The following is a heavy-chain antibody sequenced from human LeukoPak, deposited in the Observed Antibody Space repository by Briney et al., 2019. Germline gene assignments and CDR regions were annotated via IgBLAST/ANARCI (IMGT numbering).Heavy chain of an antibody. V-gene: IGHV1-58*02. J-gene: IGHJ4*02. D-gene: IGHD2-2*01. CDR3: AADRACSSASCYPYNFDY. CDR1: GFTFTSSA. Sequence: GTSVKVSCKASGFTFTSSAMQWVRQARGQRLEWIGRIVVGSGNTNYAQKLQERVTITRDMSTSTAYMELSSLRSEDTAVYYCAADRACSSASCYPYNFDYWGQGTLVTVSS. CDR2: IVVGSGNT.